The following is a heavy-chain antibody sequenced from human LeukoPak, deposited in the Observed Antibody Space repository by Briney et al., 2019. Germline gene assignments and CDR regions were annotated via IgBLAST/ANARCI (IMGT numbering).Heavy chain of an antibody. CDR1: GYTFTSYG. CDR3: AREAVGAKIFDY. D-gene: IGHD1-26*01. J-gene: IGHJ4*02. Sequence: VASVKVSCKASGYTFTSYGFSWVRQAPGQGLEWMGWTSAYNGNTNYAQKLQGRVTMTTDTSTSTAYMELRSLRSDDTAVYYCAREAVGAKIFDYWGQGTLVTVSS. V-gene: IGHV1-18*01. CDR2: TSAYNGNT.